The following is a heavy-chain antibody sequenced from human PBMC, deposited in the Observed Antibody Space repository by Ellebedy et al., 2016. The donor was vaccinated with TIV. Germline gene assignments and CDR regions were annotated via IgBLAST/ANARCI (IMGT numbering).Heavy chain of an antibody. CDR1: RDTFMNYW. J-gene: IGHJ4*02. Sequence: PGGSLRLSCSVSRDTFMNYWIGWVRRIPGKGLEWMGSIYPYESDTRYSTAFQGQVTIAADKSVSTAYLQWTALKASDTAMYYCARLSSSRGYTFDYWGQGTLVTVSS. D-gene: IGHD3-22*01. CDR3: ARLSSSRGYTFDY. CDR2: IYPYESDT. V-gene: IGHV5-51*01.